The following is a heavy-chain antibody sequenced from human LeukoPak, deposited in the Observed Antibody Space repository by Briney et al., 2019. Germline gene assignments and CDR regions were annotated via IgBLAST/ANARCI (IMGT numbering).Heavy chain of an antibody. V-gene: IGHV3-11*04. CDR1: GFTFSDFY. CDR3: ARVLDWNKFGPLSRWNYYFDY. J-gene: IGHJ4*02. CDR2: ISSSGSTM. Sequence: PGGSLRLSCAASGFTFSDFYLNRIRQAPGKGLEWVSYISSSGSTMYYADSVKGRFTISRDNARNSVFLQMNSLRAEDTAVYYCARVLDWNKFGPLSRWNYYFDYWGQGTLVTVSS. D-gene: IGHD1/OR15-1a*01.